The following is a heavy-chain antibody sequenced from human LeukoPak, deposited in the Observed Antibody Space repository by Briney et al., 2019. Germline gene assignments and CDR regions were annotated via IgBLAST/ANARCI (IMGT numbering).Heavy chain of an antibody. J-gene: IGHJ3*02. V-gene: IGHV3-48*03. Sequence: GGSLRLSCAASGFTFSSFEMNWVRQAPGKGLEWISYISSSGTTIYYADSVKGRFTISRDNAKNSLYLQMSSLRAEDTAVYYCARDHRDGYNAGDTFDIWGQGTMVTVSS. CDR1: GFTFSSFE. D-gene: IGHD5-24*01. CDR3: ARDHRDGYNAGDTFDI. CDR2: ISSSGTTI.